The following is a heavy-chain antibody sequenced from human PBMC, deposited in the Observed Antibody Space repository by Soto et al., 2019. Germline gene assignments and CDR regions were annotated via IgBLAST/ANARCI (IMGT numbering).Heavy chain of an antibody. Sequence: QVHLQESGPELVKPSETLSLTCSVSGDSINSYYWNWIRQPPGKGLEWIGYIYYTGNTNYNPSLKSRVIISLDMSKNQFSLSLSSVTAADTAVYYCARSGNNWFDPWGQGTLVTVSS. CDR3: ARSGNNWFDP. CDR2: IYYTGNT. CDR1: GDSINSYY. J-gene: IGHJ5*02. V-gene: IGHV4-59*01.